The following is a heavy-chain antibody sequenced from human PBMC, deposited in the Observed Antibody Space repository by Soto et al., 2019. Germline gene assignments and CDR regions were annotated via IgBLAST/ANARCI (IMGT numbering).Heavy chain of an antibody. Sequence: DVQLLESGGHLVQPGGSLRLSCAASGFTFSSYAMSWVRQAPGKGLEWVSSVSAGGDMTYYSDSVKGRFTISRDNSNNALFLQMNSLRIEATALYYCARGDRGGSGSPASYYYSGLDGWGQGTTVTVS. CDR2: VSAGGDMT. J-gene: IGHJ6*02. V-gene: IGHV3-23*01. D-gene: IGHD3-10*01. CDR1: GFTFSSYA. CDR3: ARGDRGGSGSPASYYYSGLDG.